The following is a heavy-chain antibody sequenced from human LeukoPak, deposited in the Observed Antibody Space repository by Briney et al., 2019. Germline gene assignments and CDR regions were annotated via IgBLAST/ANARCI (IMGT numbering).Heavy chain of an antibody. V-gene: IGHV4-59*01. Sequence: SETLSLTCAVYGGSFSGYYWSWIRQPPGKGLEWVGYIYYSGSTNYNPSLKSRVTISVDTSKNQFSLKLSSVTAADTAVYYCARGGVLLWFGELFPDGMDVWGQGTTVTVSS. CDR3: ARGGVLLWFGELFPDGMDV. CDR2: IYYSGST. J-gene: IGHJ6*02. D-gene: IGHD3-10*01. CDR1: GGSFSGYY.